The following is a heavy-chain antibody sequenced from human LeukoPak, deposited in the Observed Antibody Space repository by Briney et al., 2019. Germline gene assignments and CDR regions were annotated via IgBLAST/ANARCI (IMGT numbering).Heavy chain of an antibody. CDR2: IYTSGST. D-gene: IGHD3-3*01. CDR1: GGSISSYY. V-gene: IGHV4-4*07. Sequence: SETLSLTCTAPGGSISSYYWSWIRQPAGKGLEWIGRIYTSGSTNYNPSLKSRVTMSVDTSKNQFSLKLSSVTAADTAVYYCARNHPHDFYYMDVWGKGTTVTVSS. CDR3: ARNHPHDFYYMDV. J-gene: IGHJ6*03.